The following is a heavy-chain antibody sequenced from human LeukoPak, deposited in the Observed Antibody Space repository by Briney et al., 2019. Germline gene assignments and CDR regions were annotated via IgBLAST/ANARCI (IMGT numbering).Heavy chain of an antibody. V-gene: IGHV4-59*12. D-gene: IGHD6-19*01. CDR1: GVSISSYY. CDR3: ARDRPGIAVAGDAFDI. J-gene: IGHJ3*02. Sequence: PSETLSLTCTVSGVSISSYYWSWIRQPPGKGLDWIGYIQNRGSTNYNPSLKSRVTLSVDTSQNQFSLKLTSVTAADTAVYYCARDRPGIAVAGDAFDIWGQGTMVTVSS. CDR2: IQNRGST.